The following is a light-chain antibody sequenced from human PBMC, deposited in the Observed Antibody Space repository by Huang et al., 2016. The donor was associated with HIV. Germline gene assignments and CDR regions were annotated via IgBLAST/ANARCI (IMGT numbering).Light chain of an antibody. Sequence: DIQMTQSPSSLSASVGDRVTITCRASQGIRHSLAWYQQKPGKAPKLLLFSASRLESGVPSRFSGSGSETDYTLTISSLQPTDFATYYCQQYYSTPLTFGGGTKVEIK. CDR2: SAS. J-gene: IGKJ4*01. CDR1: QGIRHS. V-gene: IGKV1-NL1*01. CDR3: QQYYSTPLT.